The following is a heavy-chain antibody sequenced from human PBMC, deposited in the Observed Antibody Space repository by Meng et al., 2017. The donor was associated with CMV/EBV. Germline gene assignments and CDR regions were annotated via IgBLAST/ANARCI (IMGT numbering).Heavy chain of an antibody. D-gene: IGHD3-22*01. CDR1: SFSGYY. CDR3: ARGDYYDSSGYYLRTLFDY. V-gene: IGHV4-34*01. J-gene: IGHJ4*02. CDR2: INHIGST. Sequence: SFSGYYWSWIRQPPGKGLEWIGEINHIGSTNYNPSLKSRVTISVDTSKNQFSLKLSSVTAADTAVYYCARGDYYDSSGYYLRTLFDYWGQGTLVTVSS.